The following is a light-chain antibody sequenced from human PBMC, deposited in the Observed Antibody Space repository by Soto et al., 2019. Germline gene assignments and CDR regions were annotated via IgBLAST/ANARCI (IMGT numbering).Light chain of an antibody. Sequence: DIQMNQSPSTLSGSVGDRVTITCRASQTISSWLAWYQQKPGKAPKLLIYKASTLKSGVPSRFSGSGSGTEFTLTITSLQPDDFATYYCQQYNSYPWTFGQGTKVDI. CDR2: KAS. V-gene: IGKV1-5*03. CDR1: QTISSW. J-gene: IGKJ1*01. CDR3: QQYNSYPWT.